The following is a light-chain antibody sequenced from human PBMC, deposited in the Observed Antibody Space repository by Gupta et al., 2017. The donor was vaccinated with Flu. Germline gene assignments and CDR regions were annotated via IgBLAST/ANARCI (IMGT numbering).Light chain of an antibody. CDR3: CSFAGGFYV. V-gene: IGLV2-11*01. CDR2: DVM. CDR1: SCYIGGYNY. J-gene: IGLJ1*01. Sequence: GTSCYIGGYNYDAWYQLHPGKAPILMLYDVMRRPSGFPDLFSCSKSGNTASLTISCLHAEDEAYYYCCSFAGGFYVFGTGTKVTVL.